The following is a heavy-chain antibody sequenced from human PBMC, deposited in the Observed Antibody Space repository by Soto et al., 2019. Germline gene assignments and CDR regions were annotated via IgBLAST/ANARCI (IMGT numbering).Heavy chain of an antibody. D-gene: IGHD3-16*01. CDR1: GFKFNYYA. J-gene: IGHJ4*02. CDR2: ISATSAKI. V-gene: IGHV3-48*02. Sequence: EVQLVESGGGLIQPGGSLRLSCGASGFKFNYYAMNWVRQVPGKVLEWVSYISATSAKIDYADSVNGRFTIARDNARNSLYLQMISLRDDDTAVYHCVADSSYVSHWVSHLEQWGRGTLVTVSS. CDR3: VADSSYVSHWVSHLEQ.